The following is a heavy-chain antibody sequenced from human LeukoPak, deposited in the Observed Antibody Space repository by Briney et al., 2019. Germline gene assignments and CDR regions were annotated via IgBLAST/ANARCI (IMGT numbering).Heavy chain of an antibody. J-gene: IGHJ4*02. CDR2: IRYDGSNK. CDR1: GFTFSSYG. D-gene: IGHD4-11*01. Sequence: GGSLRLSCAASGFTFSSYGMHWVRQAPGKGLEWVAFIRYDGSNKYYADSVKGRFTISRDNSKNTLYLQMNSLRAEDTAVYYCAKDHYSQQGEGNYWGQGTLVTVSS. CDR3: AKDHYSQQGEGNY. V-gene: IGHV3-30*02.